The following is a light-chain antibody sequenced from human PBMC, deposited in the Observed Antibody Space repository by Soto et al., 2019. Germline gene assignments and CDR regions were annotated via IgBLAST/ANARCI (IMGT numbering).Light chain of an antibody. J-gene: IGKJ2*01. CDR1: QSVLKN. CDR2: GAS. Sequence: EITMTQSPAILSVSPGERATLSCRASQSVLKNLAWFQQKPGQAPRLLILGASSRATGIPAGFSGSGSGTDFTLTISSVESEAFAVYYCQHYNNRPYTFGQGTKLE. V-gene: IGKV3-15*01. CDR3: QHYNNRPYT.